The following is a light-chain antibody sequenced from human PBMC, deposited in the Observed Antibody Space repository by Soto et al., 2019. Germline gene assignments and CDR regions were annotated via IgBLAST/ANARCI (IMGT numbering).Light chain of an antibody. J-gene: IGKJ4*01. CDR1: HIVCYSSNNKNY. Sequence: DVELTQAPDSLALSLGEGATINCNSSHIVCYSSNNKNYLAWYQQKPGQPPRMLIYWASTRGSGVTDRFSGSGSGTDFTITISSLQAEDVEVYYCQKYYSTQLTCGGG. CDR3: QKYYSTQLT. V-gene: IGKV4-1*01. CDR2: WAS.